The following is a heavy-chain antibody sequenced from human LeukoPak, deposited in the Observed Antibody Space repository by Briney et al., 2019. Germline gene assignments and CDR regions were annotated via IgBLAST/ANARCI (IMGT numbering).Heavy chain of an antibody. CDR3: ARDPLSSSSFDL. V-gene: IGHV3-48*03. D-gene: IGHD6-13*01. CDR1: GFTFSSYE. J-gene: IGHJ4*02. CDR2: ISSLATTI. Sequence: GGSLRLSCAASGFTFSSYEMNWVRQAPGKGLEWVSYISSLATTIYYADSVKGRFTISRDNAENSLHLQMNSLRAEDTAVYYCARDPLSSSSFDLWGQGTLVTVSS.